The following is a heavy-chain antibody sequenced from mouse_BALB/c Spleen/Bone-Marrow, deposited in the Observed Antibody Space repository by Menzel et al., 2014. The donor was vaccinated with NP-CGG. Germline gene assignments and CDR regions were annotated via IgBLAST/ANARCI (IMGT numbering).Heavy chain of an antibody. Sequence: EVKLMESGGGLVKPGGSLKLSCAASGFTFSSYAMSWVRQTPEKRLEWVASISSGGSTYYPDSVMGRFTISRDNARNILYLQMSSLRSEDTAMYYCARGGLRYFDVWGAGTTVTVSS. CDR3: ARGGLRYFDV. J-gene: IGHJ1*01. D-gene: IGHD3-2*02. CDR1: GFTFSSYA. V-gene: IGHV5-6-5*01. CDR2: ISSGGST.